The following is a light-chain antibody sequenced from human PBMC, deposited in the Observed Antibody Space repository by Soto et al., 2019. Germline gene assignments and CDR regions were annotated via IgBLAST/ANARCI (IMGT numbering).Light chain of an antibody. Sequence: QLVLTQPPSVSGAPGQRVSISCTGSSSNIGAGYDVHWYQQLPGKAPTLLIYGNNNRPSGVPDRFSGSKSGTSASLAITGLRAEDEADYYCQSYASSLSAGFVFGTGTKLTVL. J-gene: IGLJ1*01. CDR2: GNN. V-gene: IGLV1-40*01. CDR1: SSNIGAGYD. CDR3: QSYASSLSAGFV.